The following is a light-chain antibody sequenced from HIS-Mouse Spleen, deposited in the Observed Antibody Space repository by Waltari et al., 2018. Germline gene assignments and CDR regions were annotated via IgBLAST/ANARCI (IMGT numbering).Light chain of an antibody. CDR2: RNN. CDR1: SSNIGSNY. Sequence: QSVLTQPPSASGTPGQRVTISCSGSSSNIGSNYVYWYQQLPGTAPKLLIYRNNRRPSGVPDRFPGSKSGTSASLAISGLRSEDEADYYCAAWDDSLSGHVVFGGGTKLTVL. V-gene: IGLV1-47*01. CDR3: AAWDDSLSGHVV. J-gene: IGLJ2*01.